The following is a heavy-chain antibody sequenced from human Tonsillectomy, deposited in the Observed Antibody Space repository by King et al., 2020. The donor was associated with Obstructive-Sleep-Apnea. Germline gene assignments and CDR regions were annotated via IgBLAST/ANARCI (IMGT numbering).Heavy chain of an antibody. CDR2: IRYDGSNK. CDR1: GFTFSSYG. V-gene: IGHV3-30*02. CDR3: AKDRDYSFFDY. D-gene: IGHD2-21*01. Sequence: VQLVQSGGGVVQPGGSLRLSCAASGFTFSSYGMHWVRQAPGKGLEWVAFIRYDGSNKYYADSVKGRFTISRDNSKNTLYLQMNSLRAEDTAVYYCAKDRDYSFFDYWGQGTLVTVSS. J-gene: IGHJ4*02.